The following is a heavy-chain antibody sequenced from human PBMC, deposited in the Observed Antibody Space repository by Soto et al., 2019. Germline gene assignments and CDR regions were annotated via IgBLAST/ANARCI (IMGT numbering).Heavy chain of an antibody. Sequence: QITLKESGPTLVKPTQTLTLTCTFSGFSLTTSGVGVGWIRQPPGKALEWLALIYWNGDERYSPSLKNRLTITKDTSKNQVVLKMTNMDPVDTATYYCAHSLIMGGFHRTFDPWGQGTLVTVSS. CDR2: IYWNGDE. D-gene: IGHD2-15*01. J-gene: IGHJ5*02. CDR3: AHSLIMGGFHRTFDP. V-gene: IGHV2-5*01. CDR1: GFSLTTSGVG.